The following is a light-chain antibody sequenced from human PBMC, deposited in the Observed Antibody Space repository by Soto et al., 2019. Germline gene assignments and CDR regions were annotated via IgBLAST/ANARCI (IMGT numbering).Light chain of an antibody. J-gene: IGKJ1*01. CDR3: IQLSHFPRT. Sequence: VLTQTPLSSPVTLGQPASISCRSSQSLVYSDGNTYLSWLQQRPGQPPRLLIYQVSNRFSGVPDRFSGSGAGTDFTLKISRVEAEDVGVYSCIQLSHFPRTCGQGTKVEIK. CDR2: QVS. V-gene: IGKV2-24*01. CDR1: QSLVYSDGNTY.